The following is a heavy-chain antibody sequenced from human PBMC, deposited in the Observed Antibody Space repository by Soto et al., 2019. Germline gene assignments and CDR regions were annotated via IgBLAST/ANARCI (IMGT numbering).Heavy chain of an antibody. D-gene: IGHD3-22*01. CDR2: IIPIFGTA. CDR1: GGTFSSYA. J-gene: IGHJ4*02. CDR3: ARDNTYYYDSSGYQGLI. Sequence: GASVKVSCKASGGTFSSYAISWVRQAPGQGLEWMGGIIPIFGTANYAQKFQGRVTITADESTSTAYMELSSLRSEDTAVYYCARDNTYYYDSSGYQGLIWGQGTLVTVSS. V-gene: IGHV1-69*13.